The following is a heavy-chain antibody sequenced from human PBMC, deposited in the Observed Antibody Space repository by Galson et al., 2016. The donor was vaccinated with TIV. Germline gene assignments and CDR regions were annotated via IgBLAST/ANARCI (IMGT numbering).Heavy chain of an antibody. CDR2: ISSDGTT. Sequence: SLRLSCAASDFIVSSNYMSWVRQAPGKGLEWVSIISSDGTTHYADSVRSRFTISRDNSRNTLSLAMNNLGLEDTAVYYCVRDRRHCGNNCYLYYYYGMDVWGPGTTVTVSS. CDR1: DFIVSSNY. J-gene: IGHJ6*02. D-gene: IGHD1-20*01. V-gene: IGHV3-53*05. CDR3: VRDRRHCGNNCYLYYYYGMDV.